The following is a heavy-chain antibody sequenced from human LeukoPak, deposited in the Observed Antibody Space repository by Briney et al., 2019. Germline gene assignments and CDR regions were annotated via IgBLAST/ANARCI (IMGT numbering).Heavy chain of an antibody. D-gene: IGHD3-22*01. CDR3: ALTYDSSGYYSHYFDY. V-gene: IGHV4-34*01. J-gene: IGHJ4*02. CDR2: INHSGST. Sequence: SETLPLTCAVYGGSFSGYYWSWIRQPPGKGLEWIGVINHSGSTNYNPSLKSRVSISVDTSKNQFSLKLSSVTAADTAVYYCALTYDSSGYYSHYFDYWGQGTLVTVSS. CDR1: GGSFSGYY.